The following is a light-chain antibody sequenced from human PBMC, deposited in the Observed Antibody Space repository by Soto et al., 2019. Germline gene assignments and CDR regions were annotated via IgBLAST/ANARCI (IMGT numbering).Light chain of an antibody. CDR3: TSHAGSNSMI. V-gene: IGLV2-8*01. Sequence: QSALTQPPSASGSPGQSVTISCTGTSSDVGGYNYVSWYQQHPGKAPKLMIYEVNKRPSGVPDRFSGSKSGNTASLTVSGLQAEDEADYYCTSHAGSNSMIFGGGTKLTVL. J-gene: IGLJ2*01. CDR1: SSDVGGYNY. CDR2: EVN.